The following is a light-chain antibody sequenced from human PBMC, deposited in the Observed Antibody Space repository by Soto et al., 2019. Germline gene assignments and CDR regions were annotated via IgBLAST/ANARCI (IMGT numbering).Light chain of an antibody. V-gene: IGKV3-11*01. CDR2: DAS. J-gene: IGKJ4*01. Sequence: EIVLTQSPATLSLSPGERATLSCRASQNISSYLAWYQQKPGQAPRLLIYDASSRATGIPARFSGSGSGTDFTLTITSLEPEDFAVYYCQQRSNWPSTFGGGTKVEI. CDR3: QQRSNWPST. CDR1: QNISSY.